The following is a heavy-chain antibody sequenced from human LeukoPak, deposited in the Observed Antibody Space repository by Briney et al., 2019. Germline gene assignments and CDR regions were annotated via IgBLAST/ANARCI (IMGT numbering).Heavy chain of an antibody. CDR3: ARDYYDSSGYYFFREAYYYYYYMDV. Sequence: GASVKVSCKASGGTFSSYAISWVRQAPGQGLEWMGGIIPIFGTANYAQKFQGRVTITADKSTSTAYMELSSLRSEDTAVYYCARDYYDSSGYYFFREAYYYYYYMDVWGKGPTVTVSS. CDR2: IIPIFGTA. D-gene: IGHD3-22*01. J-gene: IGHJ6*03. V-gene: IGHV1-69*06. CDR1: GGTFSSYA.